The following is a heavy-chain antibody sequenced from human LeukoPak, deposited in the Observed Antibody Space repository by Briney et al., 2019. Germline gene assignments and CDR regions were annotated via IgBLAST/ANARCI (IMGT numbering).Heavy chain of an antibody. Sequence: GALRLSCEASGFTFTTYSMTWVRQAPGKGLEWVSIISSGSSAIFSADALKGRFTISRDDAKNLLYLDMNSLRAEDTAVYYCARATMVRGVTHQRAGKYYMDVWGKGTTVTVSS. D-gene: IGHD3-10*01. CDR3: ARATMVRGVTHQRAGKYYMDV. CDR1: GFTFTTYS. J-gene: IGHJ6*03. CDR2: ISSGSSAI. V-gene: IGHV3-21*01.